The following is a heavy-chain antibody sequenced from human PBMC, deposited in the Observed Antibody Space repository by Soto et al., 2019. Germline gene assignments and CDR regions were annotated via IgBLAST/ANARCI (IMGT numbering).Heavy chain of an antibody. CDR3: AKHTPIHYVDY. V-gene: IGHV3-23*01. CDR1: GFTFSTYA. Sequence: GGSLRLSCAASGFTFSTYAISWVRQAPGKGLEWVSAISGSGDNTYYADSVKGRFTISRDNSKNTLYLQMNSLRAEDTAVYYCAKHTPIHYVDYWGQGTLVTVSS. J-gene: IGHJ4*02. CDR2: ISGSGDNT.